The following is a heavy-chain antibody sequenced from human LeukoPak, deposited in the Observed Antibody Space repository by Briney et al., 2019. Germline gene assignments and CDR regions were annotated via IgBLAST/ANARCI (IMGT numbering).Heavy chain of an antibody. J-gene: IGHJ4*02. CDR3: TRGSYYDSSGYSGVRLFDY. Sequence: ASVKVSCKASGYTFTGYYMHWVRQAPGQGLEWMGWINPNSGGTNYAQKFQGRVTMTSDTPISTAYMELSRLRSDDTALYYCTRGSYYDSSGYSGVRLFDYWGQGTPVTVPS. CDR1: GYTFTGYY. D-gene: IGHD3-22*01. CDR2: INPNSGGT. V-gene: IGHV1-2*02.